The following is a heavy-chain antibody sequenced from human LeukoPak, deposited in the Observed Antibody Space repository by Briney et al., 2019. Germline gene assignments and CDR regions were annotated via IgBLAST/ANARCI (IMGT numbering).Heavy chain of an antibody. V-gene: IGHV4-4*07. CDR1: GGSISSYY. Sequence: SETLSLTCTVSGGSISSYYWGWIRQPAGKGLEWIGRIYPSGSTNYNPSLKSRVTTSVDTSKNQFSLKLNSVTAADTAVYYCARQYDSSGYYSGFDYWGQGTLVTVSS. CDR3: ARQYDSSGYYSGFDY. D-gene: IGHD3-22*01. CDR2: IYPSGST. J-gene: IGHJ4*02.